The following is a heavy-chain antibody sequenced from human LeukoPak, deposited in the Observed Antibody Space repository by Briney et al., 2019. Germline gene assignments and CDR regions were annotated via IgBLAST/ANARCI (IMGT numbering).Heavy chain of an antibody. D-gene: IGHD3-22*01. Sequence: GGSLRLSCAASGFTFSSYSMNWVRQAPGKGLEWVSGISGSGDNTYYADSVKGRFTISRDNSKNTLYVQVNSLGTEDTAAYYCAKGSYYDSSGSFYFDYWGQGTLVTVSS. V-gene: IGHV3-23*01. CDR1: GFTFSSYS. J-gene: IGHJ4*02. CDR3: AKGSYYDSSGSFYFDY. CDR2: ISGSGDNT.